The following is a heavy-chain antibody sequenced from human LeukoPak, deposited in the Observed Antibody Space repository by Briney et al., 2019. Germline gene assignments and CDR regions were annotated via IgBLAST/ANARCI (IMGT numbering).Heavy chain of an antibody. V-gene: IGHV3-48*03. CDR3: ARSVRGLAVASHFDY. D-gene: IGHD6-19*01. CDR2: ISSSGSTI. Sequence: GGSMRLSCAASGFTFSSYEMNWVRQAPGKGLEWVSYISSSGSTIYYADSVKGRFTISRDNAKNSLYLQMNSLRAEDTAVYYCARSVRGLAVASHFDYWSQGTLVTVSS. J-gene: IGHJ4*02. CDR1: GFTFSSYE.